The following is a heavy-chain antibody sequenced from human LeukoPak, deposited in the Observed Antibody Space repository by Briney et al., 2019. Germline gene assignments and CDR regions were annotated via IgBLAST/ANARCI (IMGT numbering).Heavy chain of an antibody. CDR1: GFTFDDYA. J-gene: IGHJ6*02. CDR2: ISWNSGSI. Sequence: GGSLRLSCAASGFTFDDYAMHWVRQAPGKGLEWVSGISWNSGSIGYADSVKGRFTISRDSAKNTLYLQMNSLRAEDTAVYYCARDFRLLGMDVWGQGTTVTVSS. D-gene: IGHD3-10*01. V-gene: IGHV3-9*01. CDR3: ARDFRLLGMDV.